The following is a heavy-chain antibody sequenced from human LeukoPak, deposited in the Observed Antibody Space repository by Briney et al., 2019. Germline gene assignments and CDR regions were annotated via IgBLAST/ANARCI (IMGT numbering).Heavy chain of an antibody. D-gene: IGHD3-22*01. CDR2: ISFDGTDI. V-gene: IGHV3-30*03. Sequence: GGSLRLSCVASEFSFKSYGMHWVRQAPGRGLEWMAVISFDGTDIYYADSVEGRFTISRDNSKNTLYLRMNSLRAEDTAVYFCARERDSYETSGSPFDYWGQGTLVTVSS. J-gene: IGHJ4*02. CDR1: EFSFKSYG. CDR3: ARERDSYETSGSPFDY.